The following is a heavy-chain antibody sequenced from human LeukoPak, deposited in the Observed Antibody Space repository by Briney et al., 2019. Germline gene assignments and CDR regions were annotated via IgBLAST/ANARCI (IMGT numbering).Heavy chain of an antibody. D-gene: IGHD3-22*01. Sequence: SETLSLTCAVYGGSFSGYYWSWIRQPPGEGLEWIGEINHSGSTNYNPSLKSRVTISVDTSKNQFSLKLSSVTAADTAVYYCARGPEYYYDSSGPEYYFDYWGQGTLVTVSS. CDR1: GGSFSGYY. J-gene: IGHJ4*02. CDR2: INHSGST. CDR3: ARGPEYYYDSSGPEYYFDY. V-gene: IGHV4-34*01.